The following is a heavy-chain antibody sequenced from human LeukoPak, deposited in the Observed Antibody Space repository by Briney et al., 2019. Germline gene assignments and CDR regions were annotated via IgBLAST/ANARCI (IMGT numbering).Heavy chain of an antibody. J-gene: IGHJ4*02. D-gene: IGHD2-15*01. CDR3: AGYCSGGSCYGY. CDR1: GFTFSSYA. V-gene: IGHV3-23*01. Sequence: GGSLRLSCAASGFTFSSYAMTWVRQAPGKGLEWVSTISGSAGSAYYADSVKGRFTISRDNSKYTLYLQMNSLRAEETAVYYCAGYCSGGSCYGYWGQGTQVTVSS. CDR2: ISGSAGSA.